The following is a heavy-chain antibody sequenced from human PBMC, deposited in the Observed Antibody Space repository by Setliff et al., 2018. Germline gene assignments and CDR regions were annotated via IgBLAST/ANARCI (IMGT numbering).Heavy chain of an antibody. Sequence: PSETLSLTCAVYGGSFSGYYWSWIRQPPGKGLEWIGEINHSGSTNYNPSLKSRVTISVDTSKNQFSLKVNSVTAADTAVYYCARGPCSSTSCYAAYWGQGTLVTSPQ. V-gene: IGHV4-34*01. D-gene: IGHD2-2*01. CDR1: GGSFSGYY. CDR2: INHSGST. CDR3: ARGPCSSTSCYAAY. J-gene: IGHJ4*02.